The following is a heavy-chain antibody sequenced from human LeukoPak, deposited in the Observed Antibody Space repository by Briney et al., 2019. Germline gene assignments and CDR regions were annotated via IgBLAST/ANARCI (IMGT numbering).Heavy chain of an antibody. CDR1: GYTLTELS. D-gene: IGHD3-22*01. CDR2: INPNSGGT. Sequence: ASVKVSCKVSGYTLTELSMHWVRQAPGKGLEWMGWINPNSGGTNYAQKFQGRVTMTRDTSISTAYMELSRLRSDDTAVYYCARESDDSSGYYLGYWGQGTLVTVSS. V-gene: IGHV1-2*02. CDR3: ARESDDSSGYYLGY. J-gene: IGHJ4*02.